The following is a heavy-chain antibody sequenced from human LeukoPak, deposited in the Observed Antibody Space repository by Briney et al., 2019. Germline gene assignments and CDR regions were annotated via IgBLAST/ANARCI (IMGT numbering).Heavy chain of an antibody. J-gene: IGHJ6*02. V-gene: IGHV4-59*11. Sequence: SETLSLTCTVSGGSISGHYWNWIRQPPGKGLEWIGQIHYSGKADYNPSLKTRIDISVDMSKNQMSLKVNSVTAADTAVYYCARFGVDYDMDVWGQGTAVTVS. CDR2: IHYSGKA. CDR3: ARFGVDYDMDV. D-gene: IGHD3-16*01. CDR1: GGSISGHY.